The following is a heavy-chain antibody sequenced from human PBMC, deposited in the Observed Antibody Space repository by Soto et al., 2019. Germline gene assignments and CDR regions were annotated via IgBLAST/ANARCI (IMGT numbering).Heavy chain of an antibody. V-gene: IGHV3-15*07. Sequence: EVQLVESGGGLVQPGGSLRLSCAASGFSITNTWMHWVRQAPGKGLELVGRVKSKAYGGTADYAAPVKGRFTVSRDDSKNTQYLQMNSLKMEDTAVYYCNSYPDFWGGHTPLWGQGTLVTVSS. CDR3: NSYPDFWGGHTPL. J-gene: IGHJ4*02. CDR1: GFSITNTW. CDR2: VKSKAYGGTA. D-gene: IGHD3-3*01.